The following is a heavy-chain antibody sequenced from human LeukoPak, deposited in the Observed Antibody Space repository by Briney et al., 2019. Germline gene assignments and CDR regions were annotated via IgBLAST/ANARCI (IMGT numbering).Heavy chain of an antibody. J-gene: IGHJ4*02. CDR2: INPNSGGT. V-gene: IGHV1-2*02. CDR3: GRGTIAVVAADLRTDQ. Sequence: GASVKVSCKASGYTFTGYYMRWIRQAPGHGLEWMAWINPNSGGTNSAQKFQGRVTMTRDTSISTAYMELSSLTFDDTAVYYCGRGTIAVVAADLRTDQWGQGTPVIVSS. CDR1: GYTFTGYY. D-gene: IGHD2-15*01.